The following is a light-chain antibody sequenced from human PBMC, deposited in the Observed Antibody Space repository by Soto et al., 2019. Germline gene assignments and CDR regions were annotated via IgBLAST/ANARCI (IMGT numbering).Light chain of an antibody. J-gene: IGKJ4*01. CDR2: DAS. V-gene: IGKV3-20*01. CDR3: QQYGSTPLT. CDR1: QSVGNNY. Sequence: EIVLTQSPGTLSLSPGERATLSCRASQSVGNNYLAWYQQKPGQAPRFLIYDASSRATGIPDRFSGSGSGTDFTHTISRLEPEDFAVYYCQQYGSTPLTFGGGTKV.